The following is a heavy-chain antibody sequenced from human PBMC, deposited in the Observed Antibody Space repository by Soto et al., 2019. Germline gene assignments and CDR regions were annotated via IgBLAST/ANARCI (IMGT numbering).Heavy chain of an antibody. CDR1: GGSISSSSYY. CDR2: IYYSGST. J-gene: IGHJ5*02. V-gene: IGHV4-39*01. Sequence: QLQLQESGPGLVKPSETLSLTCTVSGGSISSSSYYWGWIRQPPEKGLEWIGSIYYSGSTYYNPSLKSRFTISVDTSKNQFSLKLSSVTAADTAVYYCASSLVAYIAVADTVNWFDPWGQGTLVTVSS. D-gene: IGHD6-19*01. CDR3: ASSLVAYIAVADTVNWFDP.